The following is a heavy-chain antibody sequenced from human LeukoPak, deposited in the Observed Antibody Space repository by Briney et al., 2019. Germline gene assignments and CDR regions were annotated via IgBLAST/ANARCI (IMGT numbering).Heavy chain of an antibody. CDR2: MKPNSGNT. V-gene: IGHV1-8*01. Sequence: GASVKVSCKASGYTFTSYDINWVRQATGQGREWMGWMKPNSGNTGYAQKFQGRVTMTRNTSISTAYMELSSLRSEDTAVYHCARGVTTVVTKYYYYYYMDVWGKGTTVTISS. J-gene: IGHJ6*03. D-gene: IGHD4-23*01. CDR1: GYTFTSYD. CDR3: ARGVTTVVTKYYYYYYMDV.